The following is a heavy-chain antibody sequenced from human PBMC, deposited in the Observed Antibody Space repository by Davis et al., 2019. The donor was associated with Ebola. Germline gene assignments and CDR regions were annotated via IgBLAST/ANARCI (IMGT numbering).Heavy chain of an antibody. CDR1: GYSFTSYW. J-gene: IGHJ4*02. V-gene: IGHV5-51*01. D-gene: IGHD5-12*01. CDR2: IYPDDSDT. CDR3: ARLFRGYSGYQDY. Sequence: GESLKISCKGSGYSFTSYWISWVRQMPGKGLEWMGIIYPDDSDTRYSPSFQGQGTISADKSINTAYLKWSSLKASDTAIYYCARLFRGYSGYQDYWGQGTLVTVSS.